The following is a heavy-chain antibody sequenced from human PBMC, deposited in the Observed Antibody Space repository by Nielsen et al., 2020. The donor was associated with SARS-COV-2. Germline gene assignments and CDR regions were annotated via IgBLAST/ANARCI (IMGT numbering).Heavy chain of an antibody. CDR1: GYTFTSYY. CDR3: ARDVNLTGYYSY. V-gene: IGHV1-46*01. J-gene: IGHJ4*02. Sequence: ASVKVSCKASGYTFTSYYMHWVRQAPGQGLEWIGVINPSGGSTNYAQKFQGRVTMTRDTSTSTVYMELSSLRSEDTAVYYCARDVNLTGYYSYWGQGTLVTVSS. CDR2: INPSGGST. D-gene: IGHD3-9*01.